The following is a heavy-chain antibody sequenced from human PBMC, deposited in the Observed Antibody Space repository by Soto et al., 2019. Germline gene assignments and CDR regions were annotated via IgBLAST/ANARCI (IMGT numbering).Heavy chain of an antibody. CDR2: ISFNGGVI. V-gene: IGHV3-23*01. Sequence: DVQLLESGGGVVQPGGSLRLSCAASGFVFRNLTMNWVRQAPGKGLEYVAIISFNGGVIFDADSVRGRFTISRENAKNILYLDMTNLRPEDSGVYYCAKIMIQGVLVDALDVWGRGTTVTVS. D-gene: IGHD3-10*01. CDR1: GFVFRNLT. CDR3: AKIMIQGVLVDALDV. J-gene: IGHJ6*02.